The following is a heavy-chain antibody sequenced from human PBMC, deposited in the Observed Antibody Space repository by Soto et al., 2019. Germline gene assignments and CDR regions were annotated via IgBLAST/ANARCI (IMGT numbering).Heavy chain of an antibody. Sequence: PSPTLSLTCAISGDSVSSNNAAWNWVRQSPSRGLEWLGRTYYRSRWYNDYAGSVKSRITINPDTSKNQFSLHLNSVTPEDTAIYYCARIAPGGSGGGGDYWGQGTLVTVSS. D-gene: IGHD6-19*01. V-gene: IGHV6-1*01. CDR1: GDSVSSNNAA. J-gene: IGHJ4*02. CDR2: TYYRSRWYN. CDR3: ARIAPGGSGGGGDY.